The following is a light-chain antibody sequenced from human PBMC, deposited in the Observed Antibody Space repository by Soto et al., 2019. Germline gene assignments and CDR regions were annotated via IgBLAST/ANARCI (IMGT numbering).Light chain of an antibody. CDR2: WAS. J-gene: IGKJ2*01. V-gene: IGKV4-1*01. Sequence: DIVMTQSPDSLSVSLGERATINCKSSQSVLYSSNNEKYLAWYQQKPGQPPKLLFYWASTRASGVPDRFSGSGSGTDFTLTISSLQAEDVAVYYCQQYYTPPYTFGQGTKLEIK. CDR3: QQYYTPPYT. CDR1: QSVLYSSNNEKY.